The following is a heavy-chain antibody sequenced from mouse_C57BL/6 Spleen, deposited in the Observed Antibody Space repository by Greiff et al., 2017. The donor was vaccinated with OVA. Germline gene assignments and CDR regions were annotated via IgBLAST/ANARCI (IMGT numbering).Heavy chain of an antibody. CDR1: GYAFTNYL. CDR2: INPGSGGT. J-gene: IGHJ4*01. CDR3: ARADGYFYAMDY. Sequence: QVQLQQSGAELVRPGTSVKVSCKASGYAFTNYLIEWVKQRPGQGLEWIGVINPGSGGTNYNEKLKGKATLTADKSSSTAYMQLSSLTSEDSAVYFCARADGYFYAMDYWGQGTSVTVSS. D-gene: IGHD2-3*01. V-gene: IGHV1-54*01.